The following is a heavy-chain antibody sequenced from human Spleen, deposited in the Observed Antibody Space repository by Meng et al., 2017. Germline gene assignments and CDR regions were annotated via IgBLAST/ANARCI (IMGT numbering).Heavy chain of an antibody. V-gene: IGHV3-7*01. Sequence: GESLKISCAASGFTFSSYSMNWVRQAPGKGLEWVANIKNDGSEKNYVDSVRGRFTISRDNAKNSLYLQMNSLRAEDTAVYYCARVLLHSSGYYRYYYYGMDVWGQGTTVTVSS. CDR1: GFTFSSYS. D-gene: IGHD3-22*01. J-gene: IGHJ6*02. CDR3: ARVLLHSSGYYRYYYYGMDV. CDR2: IKNDGSEK.